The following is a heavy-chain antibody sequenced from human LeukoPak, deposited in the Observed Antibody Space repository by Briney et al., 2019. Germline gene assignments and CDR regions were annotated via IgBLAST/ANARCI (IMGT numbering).Heavy chain of an antibody. CDR3: ARGNYYDSSGDAFDI. CDR2: ISAYNGNT. D-gene: IGHD3-22*01. V-gene: IGHV1-18*01. Sequence: ASVKVSCKASGYTFTSYGISWVRQAPGQALEWMGWISAYNGNTNYAQKLQGRVTMTTDTSTSTAYMELRSLRSDDTAVYYCARGNYYDSSGDAFDIWGQGTMVTVSS. J-gene: IGHJ3*02. CDR1: GYTFTSYG.